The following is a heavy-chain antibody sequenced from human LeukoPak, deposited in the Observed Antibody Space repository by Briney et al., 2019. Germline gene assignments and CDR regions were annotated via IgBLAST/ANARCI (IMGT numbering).Heavy chain of an antibody. V-gene: IGHV4-61*02. CDR1: GGSISSGSYY. J-gene: IGHJ4*02. Sequence: SETLSLTCTVSGGSISSGSYYWSWIRQPAGQGLEYIGRMYTSGSTNYNPSLKSRVTISVDTSKNQFSLKLSSVTAADTAVYYCARDRWGYFDYWGQGTLVTVSS. CDR2: MYTSGST. D-gene: IGHD4-23*01. CDR3: ARDRWGYFDY.